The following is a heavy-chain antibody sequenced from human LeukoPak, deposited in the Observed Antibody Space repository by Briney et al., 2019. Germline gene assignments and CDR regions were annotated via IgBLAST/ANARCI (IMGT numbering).Heavy chain of an antibody. J-gene: IGHJ4*02. CDR1: GFTFNRYA. CDR3: AVEHPLAAAFDY. Sequence: PGGSLRLSCAASGFTFNRYAISWVRQAPGKGLEWVSTISAYGDNTYYADSVKGRFTISRDNSRNTLYLQINSLRAEDTAVYSCAVEHPLAAAFDYWGQGTLVTVSS. V-gene: IGHV3-23*01. CDR2: ISAYGDNT. D-gene: IGHD6-13*01.